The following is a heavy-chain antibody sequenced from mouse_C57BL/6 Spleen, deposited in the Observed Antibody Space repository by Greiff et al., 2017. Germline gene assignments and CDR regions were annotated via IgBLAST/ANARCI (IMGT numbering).Heavy chain of an antibody. J-gene: IGHJ2*01. Sequence: VQLQQPGTELVKPGASVKLSCKASGYTFTSYWMHWVKQRPGQGLEWIGNINPCTGGPTYTEKFTSKATLTVDQSSGTSNMKLSSLTSEDCAVYYCARSGLRRGLWYFDYWGQGTTLTVSS. CDR2: INPCTGGP. CDR1: GYTFTSYW. CDR3: ARSGLRRGLWYFDY. V-gene: IGHV1-53*01. D-gene: IGHD2-4*01.